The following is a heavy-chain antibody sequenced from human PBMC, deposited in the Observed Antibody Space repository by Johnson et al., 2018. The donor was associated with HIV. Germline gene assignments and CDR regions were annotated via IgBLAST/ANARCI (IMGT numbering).Heavy chain of an antibody. D-gene: IGHD2-2*01. V-gene: IGHV3-33*01. CDR3: AREGPAAYIWAFDI. Sequence: QVQLVESGGGVVQPGRSLRLSCAASGFTFNSYGMHWVRQAPGKGLEWVTVIWYDGSNKYYADSVKGRFTISRDNSKNTLYLQMNSLRAEDTAVYYCAREGPAAYIWAFDIWGQGTMVTVSS. CDR2: IWYDGSNK. CDR1: GFTFNSYG. J-gene: IGHJ3*02.